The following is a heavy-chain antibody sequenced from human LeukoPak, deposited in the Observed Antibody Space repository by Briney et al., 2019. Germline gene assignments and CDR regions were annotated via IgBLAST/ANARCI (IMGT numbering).Heavy chain of an antibody. CDR2: IIPIFGTA. Sequence: SVKVSCKASGGTFSSYAISWVRQAPGQGLEWMGGIIPIFGTANYAQKFQGRVTITADESTSTAYMELSSLRSEDTAVYYCASLYCSSTSCYKEPTLYFQHWGQGTLVTVSS. J-gene: IGHJ1*01. V-gene: IGHV1-69*13. CDR1: GGTFSSYA. CDR3: ASLYCSSTSCYKEPTLYFQH. D-gene: IGHD2-2*02.